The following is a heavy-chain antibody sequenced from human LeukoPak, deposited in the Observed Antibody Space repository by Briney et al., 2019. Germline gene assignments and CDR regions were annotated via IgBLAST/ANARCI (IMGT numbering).Heavy chain of an antibody. D-gene: IGHD7-27*01. V-gene: IGHV3-11*01. J-gene: IGHJ4*02. CDR3: AKEGGDWGEGYFDY. CDR2: ISSSGGTI. Sequence: GGSLRLSCAASGFTFSDSYMSWVRQVRGKGLEWISYISSSGGTIYYADCVKGRFNISRDNAKNSLYLQMNSLRAEDTAVYYCAKEGGDWGEGYFDYWGQGTLVTVSS. CDR1: GFTFSDSY.